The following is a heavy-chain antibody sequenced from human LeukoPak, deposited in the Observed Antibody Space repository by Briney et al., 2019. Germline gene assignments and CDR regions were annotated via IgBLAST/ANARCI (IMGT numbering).Heavy chain of an antibody. Sequence: PGRSLRLSCAASGFTFNIYCRYWVRQAPGKGLEWVASMSSDASSEYYADSVKGRFTISRDNSKNMPSLQINSLRAEDTAVYHCARKKMAAAGKGAFDYWGQGTLVTVSS. CDR3: ARKKMAAAGKGAFDY. V-gene: IGHV3-30*04. CDR1: GFTFNIYC. D-gene: IGHD6-13*01. J-gene: IGHJ4*02. CDR2: MSSDASSE.